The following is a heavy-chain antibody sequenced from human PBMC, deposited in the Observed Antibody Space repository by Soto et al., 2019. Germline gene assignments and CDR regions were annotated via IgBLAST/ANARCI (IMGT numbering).Heavy chain of an antibody. J-gene: IGHJ4*02. CDR1: GSTFTRYG. CDR3: ERSWQY. CDR2: XSAYNGHT. V-gene: IGHV1-18*01. Sequence: GXSVKVSCKASGSTFTRYGISWVRQAPGQGIXWMGSXSAYNGHTNYXXKLQGRVXXNRNNSISTAYMQMSSLRSEDTAVYYCERSWQYWGQGTLVTVSS.